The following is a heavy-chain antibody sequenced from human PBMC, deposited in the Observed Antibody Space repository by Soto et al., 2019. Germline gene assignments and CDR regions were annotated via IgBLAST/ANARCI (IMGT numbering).Heavy chain of an antibody. V-gene: IGHV3-23*01. J-gene: IGHJ4*02. Sequence: VQLLESGGGLVQPGGSLRLSCAASGFTFSSYAMSWVRQAPGKGLECVSAISGSGGSTYYADSVKGRFTISRDNSKNTLYLQMNSLRAEDKALYYCVGIAAPFDYWGQGTLVTVSS. CDR1: GFTFSSYA. D-gene: IGHD2-2*03. CDR3: VGIAAPFDY. CDR2: ISGSGGST.